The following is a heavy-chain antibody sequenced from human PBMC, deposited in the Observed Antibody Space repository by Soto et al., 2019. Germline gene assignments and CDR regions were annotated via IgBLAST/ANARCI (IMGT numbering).Heavy chain of an antibody. Sequence: SESLSLTCTVSGDSISGGASFWSWIRQPPGKGLEWIANVYYSGGSYYNPSLKSRLTISVDTTKNQFSLQLKSMTAADTAVYYCAKLSCTSSTCYFPGWFDPWGQGTLVTVSS. CDR3: AKLSCTSSTCYFPGWFDP. J-gene: IGHJ5*02. D-gene: IGHD2-2*01. V-gene: IGHV4-31*03. CDR1: GDSISGGASF. CDR2: VYYSGGS.